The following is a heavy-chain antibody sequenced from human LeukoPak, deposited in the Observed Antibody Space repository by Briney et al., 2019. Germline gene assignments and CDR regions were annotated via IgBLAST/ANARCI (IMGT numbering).Heavy chain of an antibody. CDR1: GYTFTGYY. V-gene: IGHV1-2*02. D-gene: IGHD3-3*01. J-gene: IGHJ4*02. CDR2: INPNSGGT. CDR3: AREAPSGLRFLEWLSHLDY. Sequence: ASVKVSCKASGYTFTGYYMHWVRQAPGQGLEWMGWINPNSGGTNYAQKFQGRVTMTRDTSISTAYMELSRLRSDDTAVYYCAREAPSGLRFLEWLSHLDYWGQGTLVTVSS.